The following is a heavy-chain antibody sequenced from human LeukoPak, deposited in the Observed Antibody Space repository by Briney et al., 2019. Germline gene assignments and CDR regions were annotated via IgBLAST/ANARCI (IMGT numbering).Heavy chain of an antibody. V-gene: IGHV4-59*08. J-gene: IGHJ4*02. CDR3: AGSSKYYYVAFGY. Sequence: SETLSLTCTVSGVSISSYSWSWIRQPPGKGLEWIGYIYNTGSTNYNPSLKSRVTISVDTSKNQFSLRLRSVTAADTAVYYCAGSSKYYYVAFGYWGQGTLVTVSS. CDR1: GVSISSYS. D-gene: IGHD3-22*01. CDR2: IYNTGST.